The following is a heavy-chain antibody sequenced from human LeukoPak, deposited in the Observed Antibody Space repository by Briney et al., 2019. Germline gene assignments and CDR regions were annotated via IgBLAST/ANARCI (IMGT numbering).Heavy chain of an antibody. J-gene: IGHJ4*02. CDR3: ARGSLFYDSRDNY. D-gene: IGHD3-22*01. V-gene: IGHV1-18*01. CDR1: GYTFTSYG. CDR2: ISAYNGNT. Sequence: GASVKVSCKASGYTFTSYGISWVRQAPGQGLEWMGWISAYNGNTNYAQKLQGRVTMTRNTSISTAYMELSSLRSEDTAVYYCARGSLFYDSRDNYWGQGTLVTASS.